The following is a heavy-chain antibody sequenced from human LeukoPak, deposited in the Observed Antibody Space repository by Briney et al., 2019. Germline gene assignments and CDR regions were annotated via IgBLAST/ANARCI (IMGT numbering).Heavy chain of an antibody. D-gene: IGHD2-15*01. CDR2: IYYRGST. Sequence: SETLSLTCTVSGGSISSSSYYWGWIRQPPGKGLEWIGTIYYRGSTYYNSSLRSRVTISADTSKNQFSLKLSSVTAADTAVYYCARERSLGYCRDGSCYGDAFDFWGQGTMVTVSS. CDR3: ARERSLGYCRDGSCYGDAFDF. V-gene: IGHV4-39*07. CDR1: GGSISSSSYY. J-gene: IGHJ3*01.